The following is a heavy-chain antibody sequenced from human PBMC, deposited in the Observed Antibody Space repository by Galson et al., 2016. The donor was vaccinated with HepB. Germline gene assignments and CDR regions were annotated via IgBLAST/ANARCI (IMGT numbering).Heavy chain of an antibody. CDR3: AKERLGHFDLDS. CDR1: GFPFSYYW. V-gene: IGHV3-74*01. D-gene: IGHD3-9*01. CDR2: IKSDGSST. Sequence: SLRLSCAASGFPFSYYWMHWVRQAPGKGLVWVSRIKSDGSSTRYADSVKGRFTISRDNSKSTLYLQMNSLGAEDTALYYCAKERLGHFDLDSWGQGTLVTVSS. J-gene: IGHJ4*02.